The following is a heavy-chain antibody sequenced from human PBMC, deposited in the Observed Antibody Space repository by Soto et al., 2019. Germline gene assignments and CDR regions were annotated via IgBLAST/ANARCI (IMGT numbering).Heavy chain of an antibody. Sequence: WGALRLSCAASGFTFSSYAMGWVREARGNGVERVSSISGDGISTYNADSVKGRLIISRDNSNNTLYLQMNSLRPDDTAVFYFAIHPGPGYCRSTSRLFDYWGQGTLVTVP. CDR1: GFTFSSYA. CDR3: AIHPGPGYCRSTSRLFDY. CDR2: ISGDGIST. V-gene: IGHV3-23*01. D-gene: IGHD2-2*03. J-gene: IGHJ4*02.